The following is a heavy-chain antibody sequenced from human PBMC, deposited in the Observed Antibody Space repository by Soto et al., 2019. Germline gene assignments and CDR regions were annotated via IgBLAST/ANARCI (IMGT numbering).Heavy chain of an antibody. CDR2: ISGNGART. CDR3: ARDARGIYEGFDY. V-gene: IGHV3-23*01. CDR1: GFTFSNYH. Sequence: EVQLLESGGGLVQPGGSLRLSCAASGFTFSNYHMSWVRQAPGKGLEWVSGISGNGARTDYADSVKGRLTFSRDNSQNTLYLQMNSLRVEDTAVYYCARDARGIYEGFDYWGLGTLVTVSS. J-gene: IGHJ4*02. D-gene: IGHD3-3*01.